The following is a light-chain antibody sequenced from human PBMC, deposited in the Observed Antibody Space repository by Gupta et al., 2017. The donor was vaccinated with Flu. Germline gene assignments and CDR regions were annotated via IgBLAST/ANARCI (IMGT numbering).Light chain of an antibody. CDR2: DAS. CDR1: QSVSSY. J-gene: IGKJ2*01. V-gene: IGKV3-11*01. Sequence: ELVLTQSPATLSLSPGERATLSCRASQSVSSYLAWYQQKPGQAPRLLIYDASNRATGITARFSGSGSGTDFTLTISSLEPEDFAVYYCQQRSNWPVTFGQGTKLEIK. CDR3: QQRSNWPVT.